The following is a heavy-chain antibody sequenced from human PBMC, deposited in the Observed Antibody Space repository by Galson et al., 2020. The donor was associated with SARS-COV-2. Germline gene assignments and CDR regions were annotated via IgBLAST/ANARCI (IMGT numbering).Heavy chain of an antibody. CDR1: GGSISSSSYY. CDR2: IYYSGST. D-gene: IGHD3-9*01. Sequence: SETLSLTCTVSGGSISSSSYYWGWIRQPPGKGLEWIGRIYYSGSTYYNPSLKSRVTISVDTSKNQFSLKLSSVTAADTAVYYCARDYVLRYFDWLYYYYGMDVWGQGTTVTVSS. J-gene: IGHJ6*02. V-gene: IGHV4-39*07. CDR3: ARDYVLRYFDWLYYYYGMDV.